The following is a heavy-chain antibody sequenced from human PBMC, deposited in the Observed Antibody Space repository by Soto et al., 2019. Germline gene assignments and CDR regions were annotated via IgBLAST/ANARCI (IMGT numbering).Heavy chain of an antibody. V-gene: IGHV3-49*03. CDR2: IRSKAYGGTT. J-gene: IGHJ4*02. D-gene: IGHD3-10*01. CDR3: TRSRVRWYFDY. Sequence: GGSLRLSCAASGFTFSDHYMDWFRQAPGKGLEWVGFIRSKAYGGTTEYAASVKGRFTISRDDSKSIAYLQMNSLKTEDTAVYYCTRSRVRWYFDYWGQGTLVTVSS. CDR1: GFTFSDHY.